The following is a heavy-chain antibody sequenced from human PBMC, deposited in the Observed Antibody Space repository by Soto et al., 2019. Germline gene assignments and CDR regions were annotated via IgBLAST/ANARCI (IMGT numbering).Heavy chain of an antibody. CDR1: GYSFTGYY. V-gene: IGHV1-2*02. J-gene: IGHJ6*02. CDR2: INPNSGGT. CDR3: AIDLAYSSSFGHYYYGMDV. Sequence: QVQLVQSGAEVKKPGASVKVSCKASGYSFTGYYMHWVRQAPGQGLEWMGWINPNSGGTNYAQKFQGRVTMTRDTPISTSYMELSRLRSDDTAVYYCAIDLAYSSSFGHYYYGMDVWGQGTTVTVSS. D-gene: IGHD6-13*01.